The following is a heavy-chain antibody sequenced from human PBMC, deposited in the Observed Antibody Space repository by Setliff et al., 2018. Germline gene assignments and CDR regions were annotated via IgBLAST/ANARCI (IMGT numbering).Heavy chain of an antibody. CDR2: IRSKAYGGTA. D-gene: IGHD6-19*01. J-gene: IGHJ4*02. CDR1: GFTFGDYA. Sequence: SLRLSCTASGFTFGDYAMSWARQAPGKGLEWVGFIRSKAYGGTAEYAASVKGRFTISRDDSKSIAYLQMNSLKTEDTAVYYCTRLKYSSGWYFDYWGQGTLVTVSS. CDR3: TRLKYSSGWYFDY. V-gene: IGHV3-49*04.